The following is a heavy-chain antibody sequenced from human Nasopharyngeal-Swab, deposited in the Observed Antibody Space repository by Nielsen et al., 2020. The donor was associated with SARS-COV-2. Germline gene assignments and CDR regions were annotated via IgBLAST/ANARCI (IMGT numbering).Heavy chain of an antibody. CDR2: INGDGSSL. Sequence: GEALKISCAASGFTFSNCRMHWVSQAPGKGLVWFSRINGDGSSLNYADFVKGRFTISTDNAKSTLYLEMNSLRAEDTAVYYCARGRGSSTSMIGYWGEGTLVTVSS. CDR1: GFTFSNCR. V-gene: IGHV3-74*01. J-gene: IGHJ4*02. CDR3: ARGRGSSTSMIGY. D-gene: IGHD2/OR15-2a*01.